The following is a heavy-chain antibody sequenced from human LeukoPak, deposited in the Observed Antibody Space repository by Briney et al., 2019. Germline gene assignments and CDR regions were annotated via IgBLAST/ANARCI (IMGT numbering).Heavy chain of an antibody. Sequence: GGSLRLFYAASGFNYSYAWIRWVRQAAGKGLAWVGRIKSKTDGWTTDYAAPVKGRFTISRDDSKNTLYLQMNSLKTEDTAVYYCTTGGSYYYDSSGYYYGVDYWGQGTLVTVSS. CDR1: GFNYSYAW. J-gene: IGHJ4*02. CDR3: TTGGSYYYDSSGYYYGVDY. V-gene: IGHV3-15*01. CDR2: IKSKTDGWTT. D-gene: IGHD3-22*01.